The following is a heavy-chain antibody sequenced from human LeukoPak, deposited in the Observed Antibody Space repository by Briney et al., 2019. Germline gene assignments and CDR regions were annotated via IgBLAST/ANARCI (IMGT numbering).Heavy chain of an antibody. V-gene: IGHV4-39*07. Sequence: SETLSLTCTVSGGSISSSSYYWGWIRQPPGKGLEWIGSIYYSGSTYYNPSLKSRVTISVDTSKNQFSLKLSSVNAADTAVYYCARGDRGYYDSSGSLYYFDYWGQGTLVTVSS. CDR1: GGSISSSSYY. J-gene: IGHJ4*02. D-gene: IGHD3-22*01. CDR2: IYYSGST. CDR3: ARGDRGYYDSSGSLYYFDY.